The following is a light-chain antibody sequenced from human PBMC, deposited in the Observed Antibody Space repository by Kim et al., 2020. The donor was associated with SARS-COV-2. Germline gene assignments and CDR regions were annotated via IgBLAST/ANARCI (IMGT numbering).Light chain of an antibody. CDR1: QSVNSN. Sequence: SPGERVTPSCRASQSVNSNLAWYQQKPGQAPRLLIYAASARATGLPARFGGSGSGTQFTLTISSLQSDDYAIYYCQQYNQWPPWTFGQGTKVDIK. V-gene: IGKV3-15*01. CDR3: QQYNQWPPWT. CDR2: AAS. J-gene: IGKJ1*01.